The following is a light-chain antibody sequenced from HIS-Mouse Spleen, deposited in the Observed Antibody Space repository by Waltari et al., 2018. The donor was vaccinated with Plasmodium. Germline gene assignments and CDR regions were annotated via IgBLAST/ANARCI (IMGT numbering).Light chain of an antibody. CDR2: GAS. Sequence: EIVMTQSPATLSVSPGERATLSCRASESVSSNLAWYQQKPGQAPRLLIYGASTRATGSPARFSGSESGTEFTLTISSLQSEDFAVYYCQQYNNWSFTVGPGTKVDIK. V-gene: IGKV3-15*01. CDR1: ESVSSN. J-gene: IGKJ3*01. CDR3: QQYNNWSFT.